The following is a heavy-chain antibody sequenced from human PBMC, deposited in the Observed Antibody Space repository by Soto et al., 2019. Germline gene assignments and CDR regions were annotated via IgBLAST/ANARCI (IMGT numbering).Heavy chain of an antibody. V-gene: IGHV1-69*01. D-gene: IGHD3-22*01. J-gene: IGHJ5*02. CDR3: ALPYNYDSSGYSSHYNWFDP. Sequence: SLKVSCKASGGTFSSYAISWARQAPGQGLEWMGGIIPIFGTANYAQKFQGRVTITADESTSTAYMELSSLRSEDTAVYYCALPYNYDSSGYSSHYNWFDPWGQGTLVTVSS. CDR1: GGTFSSYA. CDR2: IIPIFGTA.